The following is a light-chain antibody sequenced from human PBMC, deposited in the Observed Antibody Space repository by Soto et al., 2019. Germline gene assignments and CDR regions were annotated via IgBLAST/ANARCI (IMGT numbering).Light chain of an antibody. J-gene: IGKJ5*01. Sequence: EIVLTQSPGTLPLSPGEIATLSFSASQSISSMYLAWYQQKPGQAPRLLISGASTRATGTPDRFSGSGSETDFTLTIERLEPEDFAVYYCQQRSNWPTFGQGTRLEIK. CDR1: QSISSMY. V-gene: IGKV3D-20*02. CDR3: QQRSNWPT. CDR2: GAS.